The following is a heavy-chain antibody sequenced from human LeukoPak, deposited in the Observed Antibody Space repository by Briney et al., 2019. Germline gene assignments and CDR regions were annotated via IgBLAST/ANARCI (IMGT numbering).Heavy chain of an antibody. CDR1: GFTFSSYA. D-gene: IGHD6-19*01. CDR2: ISYDGSNK. J-gene: IGHJ6*02. Sequence: GGSLRLSCAASGFTFSSYAMHWVRQAPGKGLEWVAVISYDGSNKYYADSVKGRFTISRDSSKNTLYLQMNSLRAEDTAVYYCARDNIAVAGTGYYYYGMDVWGQGTTVTVSS. V-gene: IGHV3-30-3*01. CDR3: ARDNIAVAGTGYYYYGMDV.